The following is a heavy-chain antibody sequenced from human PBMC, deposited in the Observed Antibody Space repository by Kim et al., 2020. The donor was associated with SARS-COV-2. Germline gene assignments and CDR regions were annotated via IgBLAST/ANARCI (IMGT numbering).Heavy chain of an antibody. J-gene: IGHJ5*02. CDR3: AKDPMPGDRVVWFDP. V-gene: IGHV3-23*01. Sequence: ADAVKGRFTGSRDNSKNTVKLQMHSLRAEDTALYYCAKDPMPGDRVVWFDPWGQGTLVTVAS. D-gene: IGHD5-12*01.